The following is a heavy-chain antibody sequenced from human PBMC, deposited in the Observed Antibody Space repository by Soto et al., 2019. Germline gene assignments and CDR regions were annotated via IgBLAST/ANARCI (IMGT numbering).Heavy chain of an antibody. CDR3: LPGGDAST. CDR2: TKPDGSQS. Sequence: EVQLVESGGGLVQPGGSLRLSCAGSGFTFRRYWVNWVRQAPGKGLEWVASTKPDGSQSFYVDSVKGRFSISSDNGKNSLYLPMNGLRDEDTAVYYCLPGGDASTWGQGTLVTVSS. CDR1: GFTFRRYW. J-gene: IGHJ4*02. V-gene: IGHV3-7*01. D-gene: IGHD3-16*01.